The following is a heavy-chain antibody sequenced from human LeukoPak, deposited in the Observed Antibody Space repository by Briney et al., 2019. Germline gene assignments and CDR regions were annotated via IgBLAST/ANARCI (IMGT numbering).Heavy chain of an antibody. Sequence: GGSLRLSCAASGFTFSSYSMNWVRQAPGKGLEWVSSISSSSSYIYYADSVKGRFTISRDNAKNSLYPQMNSLRAEDTAVYYCARDLAAAGTLFDYWGQGTLVTVSS. V-gene: IGHV3-21*01. CDR3: ARDLAAAGTLFDY. CDR1: GFTFSSYS. D-gene: IGHD6-13*01. J-gene: IGHJ4*02. CDR2: ISSSSSYI.